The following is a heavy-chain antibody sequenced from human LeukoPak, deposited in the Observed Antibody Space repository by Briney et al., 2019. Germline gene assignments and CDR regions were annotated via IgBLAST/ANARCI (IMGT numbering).Heavy chain of an antibody. CDR2: VSTSGGST. CDR1: GLTFSRYA. J-gene: IGHJ4*02. CDR3: AKQAYDSPRTDFDY. Sequence: GGSLRLSCAASGLTFSRYAMSWVRQAPGKGLEWVSGVSTSGGSTYYADSVKGRFTISRDNSKNTLHLQMNSLRAEDTAIYYCAKQAYDSPRTDFDYWGQGTLVTVPS. V-gene: IGHV3-23*01. D-gene: IGHD3-22*01.